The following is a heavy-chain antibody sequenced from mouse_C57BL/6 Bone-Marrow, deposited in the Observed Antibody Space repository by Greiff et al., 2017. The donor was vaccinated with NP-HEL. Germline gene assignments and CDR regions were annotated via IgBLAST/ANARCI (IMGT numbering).Heavy chain of an antibody. J-gene: IGHJ2*01. CDR1: GYSITSGYY. D-gene: IGHD2-3*01. Sequence: EVKVEESGPGLVKPSQSLSLTCSVTGYSITSGYYWNWIRQFPGNKLEWMGYISYDGSNNYNPSLKNRISITRDTSKNQFFLKLNSVTTEDTATYYCATWLLRADWGQGTTLTVSS. CDR3: ATWLLRAD. V-gene: IGHV3-6*01. CDR2: ISYDGSN.